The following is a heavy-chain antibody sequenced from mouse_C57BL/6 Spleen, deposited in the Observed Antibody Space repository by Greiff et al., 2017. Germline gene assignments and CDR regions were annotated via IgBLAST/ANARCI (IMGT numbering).Heavy chain of an antibody. CDR3: ARGGYPAWFAY. Sequence: QVHVKQSGAELVKPGASVKISCKASGYAFSSYWMNWVKQRPGKGLEWIGQIYPGDGDSNYNGKFKGKATLTADKSSSTAYMQLSSLTSEDSAVYFCARGGYPAWFAYWGQGTLVTVSA. CDR1: GYAFSSYW. D-gene: IGHD2-2*01. V-gene: IGHV1-80*01. J-gene: IGHJ3*01. CDR2: IYPGDGDS.